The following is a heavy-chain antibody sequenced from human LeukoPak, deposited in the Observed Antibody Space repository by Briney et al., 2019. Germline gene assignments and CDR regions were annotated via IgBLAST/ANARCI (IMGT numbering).Heavy chain of an antibody. CDR2: ISVSNGKT. CDR3: ARRWERLDY. D-gene: IGHD3-16*01. Sequence: ASVKVSCKASGYTFSRYGFSWVRQAPGEGLQWMGWISVSNGKTKYVQKFQGRVTMTIDTSTNTAYMELRSLRSDDTAVYYCARRWERLDYWGQGTQVTVSS. CDR1: GYTFSRYG. J-gene: IGHJ4*02. V-gene: IGHV1-18*01.